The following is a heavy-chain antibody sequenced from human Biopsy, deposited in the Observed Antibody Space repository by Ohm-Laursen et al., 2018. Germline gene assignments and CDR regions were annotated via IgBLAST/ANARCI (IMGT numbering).Heavy chain of an antibody. J-gene: IGHJ4*02. V-gene: IGHV1-69*01. Sequence: SSVKVSCKASGGTFSSYAISWVRQAPGQGLEWMGGIIPIFGTANYAQKFQGRVTITADESTSTAYMEVSSLRSEDTAVYYCAKRGVERGRPLAYWGQGTLVTVSS. CDR1: GGTFSSYA. CDR3: AKRGVERGRPLAY. D-gene: IGHD1-1*01. CDR2: IIPIFGTA.